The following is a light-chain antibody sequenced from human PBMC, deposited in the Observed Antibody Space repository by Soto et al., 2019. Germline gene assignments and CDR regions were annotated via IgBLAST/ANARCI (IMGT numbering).Light chain of an antibody. CDR2: AAS. CDR3: QQNYITPLT. V-gene: IGKV1-39*01. CDR1: RAITNH. J-gene: IGKJ4*01. Sequence: DVQLTRSPSPLSASVGDRVSISCRASRAITNHLNWYQQKPGKAPILLVYAASTLETGVPSRFSGSGSGTNFTLTIDNLQPEDVATYFCQQNYITPLTFGGGTKVEI.